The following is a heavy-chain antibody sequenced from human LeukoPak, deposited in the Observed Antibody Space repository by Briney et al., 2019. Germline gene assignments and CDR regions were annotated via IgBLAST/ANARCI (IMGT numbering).Heavy chain of an antibody. Sequence: GGSFRLSCAASGFSFSNYWMSWVRQAPGKGLEWVANIDPHGSETQYVGSVKGRFTTSRDNAKNSLYVQMNSLRAEDTAIYYCARIWYFGDNNWRYFDYWGQGTLVTVAS. J-gene: IGHJ4*03. CDR1: GFSFSNYW. CDR3: ARIWYFGDNNWRYFDY. D-gene: IGHD1-1*01. V-gene: IGHV3-7*01. CDR2: IDPHGSET.